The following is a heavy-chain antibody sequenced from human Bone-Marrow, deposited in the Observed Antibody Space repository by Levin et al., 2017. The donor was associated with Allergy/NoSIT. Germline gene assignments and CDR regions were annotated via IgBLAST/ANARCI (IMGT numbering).Heavy chain of an antibody. D-gene: IGHD6-13*01. J-gene: IGHJ6*02. V-gene: IGHV3-21*01. Sequence: GGSLRLSCSASGFTFSGYTMNWVRQAPGKGLEWVSSITTSGGSIYYADSLKGRFTISRDNAKNSLYLEMYNLRTEDTAVYYCARDKGYTSSWYYYYGMDVWGQGTTVTVS. CDR2: ITTSGGSI. CDR1: GFTFSGYT. CDR3: ARDKGYTSSWYYYYGMDV.